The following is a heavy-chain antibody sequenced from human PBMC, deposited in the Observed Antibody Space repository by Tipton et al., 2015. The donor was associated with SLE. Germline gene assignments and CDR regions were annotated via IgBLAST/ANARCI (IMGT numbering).Heavy chain of an antibody. CDR1: GFTFDDYA. Sequence: SLRLSCAASGFTFDDYAMHWVRQAPGKGLEWVSGISWNSGSIGYADSVKGRFTISRDNAKNSLYLQMNSLRAEDTALYYCARVLYCSSTSCPHVDVWGKGTTVTVSS. D-gene: IGHD2-2*01. V-gene: IGHV3-9*01. CDR2: ISWNSGSI. J-gene: IGHJ6*04. CDR3: ARVLYCSSTSCPHVDV.